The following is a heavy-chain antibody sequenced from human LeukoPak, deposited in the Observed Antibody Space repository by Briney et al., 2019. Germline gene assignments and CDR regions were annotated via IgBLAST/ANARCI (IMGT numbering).Heavy chain of an antibody. D-gene: IGHD4-23*01. CDR1: GGSISSGTW. Sequence: SETLSLTCAVSGGSISSGTWWSWVRQPPGKWLEGIGEIHHSGSTNNNPSLKSRVTISVDKSKNQFSLKLNSVTAADTAVYYCARVRVTPYISIDSWGQGTLVTVSS. V-gene: IGHV4-4*02. J-gene: IGHJ4*02. CDR2: IHHSGST. CDR3: ARVRVTPYISIDS.